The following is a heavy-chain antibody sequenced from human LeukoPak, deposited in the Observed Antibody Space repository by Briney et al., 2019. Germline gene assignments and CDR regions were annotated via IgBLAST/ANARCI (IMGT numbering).Heavy chain of an antibody. CDR1: GGSFSGYY. CDR2: INHSGST. Sequence: SETLSLTCAVYGGSFSGYYWSWIRQPPGKGLEWIGEINHSGSTNYNPSLKSRVTISVDTSKNQFSLKLSSVTAADTAVYYCAAYYYDSNGYYFLDYWGQGTLVTVSS. J-gene: IGHJ4*02. V-gene: IGHV4-34*01. D-gene: IGHD3-22*01. CDR3: AAYYYDSNGYYFLDY.